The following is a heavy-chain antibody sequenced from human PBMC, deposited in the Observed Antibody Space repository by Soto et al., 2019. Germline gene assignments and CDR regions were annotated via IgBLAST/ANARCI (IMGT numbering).Heavy chain of an antibody. CDR2: VNSDGSST. Sequence: SLSLSCAASGFTFSSYWMHWVRQAPGKGLVWVSRVNSDGSSTSYADSVKGRFTISRDNAKNTLYPQMNSLRAEDTAVYYCARSYIAATNWFDPWGQGTLVTVSS. J-gene: IGHJ5*02. CDR3: ARSYIAATNWFDP. D-gene: IGHD6-25*01. V-gene: IGHV3-74*01. CDR1: GFTFSSYW.